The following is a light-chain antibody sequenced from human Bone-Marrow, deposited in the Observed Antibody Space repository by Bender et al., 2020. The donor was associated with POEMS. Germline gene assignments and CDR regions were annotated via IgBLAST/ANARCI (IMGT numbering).Light chain of an antibody. Sequence: SSELTQDPAVSVALGQTVRITCQGDSLRSYYASWYQQKPGQAPMLVVYDDSDRPSGIPERFAGSNSGNMATLTISRVEAADEADYYCQVWDHDTHHRVFGGGTKLTVL. CDR2: DDS. CDR3: QVWDHDTHHRV. J-gene: IGLJ3*02. CDR1: SLRSYY. V-gene: IGLV3-21*02.